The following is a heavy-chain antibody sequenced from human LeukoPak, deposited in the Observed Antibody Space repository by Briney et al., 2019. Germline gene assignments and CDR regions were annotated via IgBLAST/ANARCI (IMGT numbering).Heavy chain of an antibody. CDR1: GFTFSSYS. CDR2: ISSSGSII. Sequence: GGSLRLSCAASGFTFSSYSMNWVRQAPGKGLEWVSSISSSGSIIHYADSVKGRFTISRDNAKNSVYLEMNSLRAGDTAVYYCARGDSTGTNLDHWGQGTLVTVSS. V-gene: IGHV3-48*04. J-gene: IGHJ4*02. CDR3: ARGDSTGTNLDH. D-gene: IGHD1-1*01.